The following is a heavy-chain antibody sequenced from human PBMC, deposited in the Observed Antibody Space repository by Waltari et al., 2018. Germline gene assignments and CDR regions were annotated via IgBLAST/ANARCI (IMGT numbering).Heavy chain of an antibody. J-gene: IGHJ4*02. CDR2: ISIDGTTR. V-gene: IGHV3-74*01. D-gene: IGHD2-15*01. CDR1: GLPFRTDW. CDR3: ARRLKCGGSCPLDY. Sequence: EVQLVESGGGLVQPGGSLRLSCTVSGLPFRTDWMHWIRQGPGKGLVWVARISIDGTTRNYADSVKGRFSISRDNGMNTVYLQMNSLRAEDTAVYYCARRLKCGGSCPLDYWGQGTQVTVSS.